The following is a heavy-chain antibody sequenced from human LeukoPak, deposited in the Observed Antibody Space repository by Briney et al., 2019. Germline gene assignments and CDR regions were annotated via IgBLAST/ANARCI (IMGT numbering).Heavy chain of an antibody. Sequence: PGGSLRLSCAASGFTFSSYAMSWVRQAPGKGLEWVSAISGSGGSTYYADSAKGRFTISRDNSKNTLYLQMNSLRAEDTGVYYCARGYGSNYGYLDYWGQGTLVTVPS. CDR2: ISGSGGST. V-gene: IGHV3-23*01. J-gene: IGHJ4*02. D-gene: IGHD3-10*01. CDR1: GFTFSSYA. CDR3: ARGYGSNYGYLDY.